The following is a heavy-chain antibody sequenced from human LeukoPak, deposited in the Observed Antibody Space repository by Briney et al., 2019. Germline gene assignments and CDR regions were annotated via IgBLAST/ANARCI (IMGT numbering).Heavy chain of an antibody. D-gene: IGHD6-19*01. CDR2: INAGNGNT. CDR3: ARSKLPGIAVAGTSLFDY. Sequence: ASVKVSCKASGYTFTSYDFNWVRQATGQRLEWMGWINAGNGNTKYSQKFQGRVTITRDTSASTAYMELSSLRSEDTAVYYCARSKLPGIAVAGTSLFDYWGQGTLVTVSS. CDR1: GYTFTSYD. J-gene: IGHJ4*02. V-gene: IGHV1-3*01.